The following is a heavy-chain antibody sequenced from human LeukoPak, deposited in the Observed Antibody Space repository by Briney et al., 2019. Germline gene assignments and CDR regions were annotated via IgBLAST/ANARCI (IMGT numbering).Heavy chain of an antibody. CDR3: ARGPAAVHP. Sequence: ASETLSLTCAVYDYSSTNHYWIWIRQPPGKGLEWIGEILHTGSTNYNPSFKGRVTISVDTSKNQFFLSLTSVTAADTAVYYCARGPAAVHPWGQGTLVTVSS. D-gene: IGHD6-13*01. CDR1: DYSSTNHY. J-gene: IGHJ5*02. V-gene: IGHV4-34*12. CDR2: ILHTGST.